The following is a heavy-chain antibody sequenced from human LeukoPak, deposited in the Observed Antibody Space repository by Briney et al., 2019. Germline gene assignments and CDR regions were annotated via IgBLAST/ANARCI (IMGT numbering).Heavy chain of an antibody. D-gene: IGHD3-10*01. CDR3: AISVGHYYGSGTYFDY. CDR1: GFTFSSYS. Sequence: GGSLRLSCAASGFTFSSYSMNWVRQAPGKGLEWVSSISSSSSYIYYADSVKGRFTISRDNAKNSLYLQMSSLRAEDTAVYYCAISVGHYYGSGTYFDYWGQGTLVTVSS. J-gene: IGHJ4*02. V-gene: IGHV3-21*01. CDR2: ISSSSSYI.